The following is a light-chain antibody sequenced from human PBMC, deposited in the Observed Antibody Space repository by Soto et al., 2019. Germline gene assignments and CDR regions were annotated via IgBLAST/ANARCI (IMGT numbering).Light chain of an antibody. CDR1: SSDIGAYNY. CDR3: SSYAGSSWV. V-gene: IGLV2-14*01. CDR2: EVS. Sequence: QSALTQPASVSGSPGQSITISCTGTSSDIGAYNYVSWYQQHPGKVPKLMIYEVSNRPSGVPYRFSGSKSGNAASLTVSGLQGEDEADYYCSSYAGSSWVFGGGTKLTVL. J-gene: IGLJ3*02.